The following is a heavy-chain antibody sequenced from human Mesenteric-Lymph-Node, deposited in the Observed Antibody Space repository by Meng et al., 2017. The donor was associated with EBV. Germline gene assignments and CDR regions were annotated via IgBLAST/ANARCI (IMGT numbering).Heavy chain of an antibody. Sequence: QVQLQQWGAGPLKPSETLSLTCDVYGDSFSAYYWRWIRQPPGRGLEWIGDVIHSGNTSYSPSLKSRVTISVDTSKRQFSLKLRSMTAADTAVYYCATGWGKANYWGQGTLVTVSS. CDR3: ATGWGKANY. CDR1: GDSFSAYY. D-gene: IGHD3-16*01. V-gene: IGHV4-34*12. CDR2: VIHSGNT. J-gene: IGHJ4*02.